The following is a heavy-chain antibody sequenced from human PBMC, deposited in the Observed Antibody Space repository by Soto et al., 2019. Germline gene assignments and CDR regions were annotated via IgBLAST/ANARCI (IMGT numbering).Heavy chain of an antibody. CDR2: FSGSGGNI. D-gene: IGHD2-2*01. Sequence: XGSLRIACVASGVTLSTHAMSWVRQVPGKGLEWVSTFSGSGGNIYYGESVKGRFTISRDDPKNTLYLDMNSLRVEDTAVYYCAKDPPWTVGPLAMDVWGQGTTVTVSS. CDR3: AKDPPWTVGPLAMDV. V-gene: IGHV3-23*01. CDR1: GVTLSTHA. J-gene: IGHJ6*02.